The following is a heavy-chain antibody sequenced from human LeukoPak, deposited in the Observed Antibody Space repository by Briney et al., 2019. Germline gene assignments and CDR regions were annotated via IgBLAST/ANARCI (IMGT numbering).Heavy chain of an antibody. J-gene: IGHJ4*02. D-gene: IGHD4-23*01. V-gene: IGHV3-15*01. CDR1: GSIFSNAW. CDR2: IKSKTDGGTT. Sequence: GGSLRLSCAASGSIFSNAWMSWVRQAPGKGLEWVGRIKSKTDGGTTDYAAPVKGRFTISRDDSKNTLYLQMNSLKTEDTAVYYCTTGWGYGNRFDYWGQGTLVTVSS. CDR3: TTGWGYGNRFDY.